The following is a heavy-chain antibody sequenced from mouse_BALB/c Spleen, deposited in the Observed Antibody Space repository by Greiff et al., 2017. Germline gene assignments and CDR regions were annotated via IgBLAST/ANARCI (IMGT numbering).Heavy chain of an antibody. J-gene: IGHJ4*01. D-gene: IGHD2-14*01. V-gene: IGHV4-1*02. CDR3: ARQDYRYDEDYAMDY. CDR2: INPDSSTI. Sequence: EVKLLESGGGLVQPGGSLKLSCAASGFDFSRYWMSWVRQAPGKGLEWIGEINPDSSTINYTPSLKDKFIISRDNAKNTLYLQMSKVRSEDTALYYCARQDYRYDEDYAMDYWGQGTSVTVSS. CDR1: GFDFSRYW.